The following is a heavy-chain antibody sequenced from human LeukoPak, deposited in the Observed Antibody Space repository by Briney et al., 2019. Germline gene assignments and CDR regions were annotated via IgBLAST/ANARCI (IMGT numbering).Heavy chain of an antibody. Sequence: GGSLRLSRAASVFIYSSYSMNGVRQARGKGLEGVSYISSNSSTRYNADSVKGRFTITRDNAKNSLYLQMNSLRAKDKAVYDCARAATGITIFGVVTRFDYWGQGTLVTVSS. CDR2: ISSNSSTR. J-gene: IGHJ4*02. CDR3: ARAATGITIFGVVTRFDY. D-gene: IGHD3-3*01. V-gene: IGHV3-48*01. CDR1: VFIYSSYS.